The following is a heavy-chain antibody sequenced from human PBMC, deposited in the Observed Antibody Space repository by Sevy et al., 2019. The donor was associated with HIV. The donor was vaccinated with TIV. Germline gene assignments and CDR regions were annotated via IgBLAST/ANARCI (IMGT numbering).Heavy chain of an antibody. Sequence: SETLSLTCSISGGTIVSSGHYGGWIRQTPGKGLEWIGSIYYNGHTFYTPSLKSRLTISIDTSKNQFSLTLSSVTVADTAGYFCAREAGGYDYDYGMDVWGQGTTVTVSS. CDR3: AREAGGYDYDYGMDV. CDR1: GGTIVSSGHY. J-gene: IGHJ6*02. CDR2: IYYNGHT. D-gene: IGHD5-12*01. V-gene: IGHV4-39*02.